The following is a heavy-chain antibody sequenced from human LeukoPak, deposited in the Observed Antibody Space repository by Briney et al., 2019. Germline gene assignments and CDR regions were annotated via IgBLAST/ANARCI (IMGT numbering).Heavy chain of an antibody. J-gene: IGHJ3*01. CDR2: VYYSGST. CDR1: GASISSSSYY. CDR3: ARRGGYYDISTGWGGNDAFDV. V-gene: IGHV4-39*01. D-gene: IGHD3-9*01. Sequence: ASETLSLTCTVSGASISSSSYYWGWIRQPPGKGLEWIATVYYSGSTFYNPSLKSRVTISVDTSKNQFSLKLSSVTAADTAVYYCARRGGYYDISTGWGGNDAFDVWGQGTMVTVSS.